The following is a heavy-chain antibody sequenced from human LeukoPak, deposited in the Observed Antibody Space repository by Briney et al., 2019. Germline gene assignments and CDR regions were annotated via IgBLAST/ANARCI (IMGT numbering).Heavy chain of an antibody. CDR1: GFTFSSYA. V-gene: IGHV3-23*01. CDR3: AKHYDILTGPFDY. J-gene: IGHJ4*02. Sequence: QTGGSLRLSCAASGFTFSSYAMSWVRQAPGKGLEWVSAISGSGGSTYYADSVKGRFTISRDNSKNTLYLQMNSLRAEDTAVYYCAKHYDILTGPFDYWGQGTLVTVSS. CDR2: ISGSGGST. D-gene: IGHD3-9*01.